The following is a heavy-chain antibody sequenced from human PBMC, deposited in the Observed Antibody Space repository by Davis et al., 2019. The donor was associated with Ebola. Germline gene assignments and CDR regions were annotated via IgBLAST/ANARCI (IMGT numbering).Heavy chain of an antibody. V-gene: IGHV1-18*04. J-gene: IGHJ3*02. CDR1: GYTFTSYG. Sequence: ASVKVSCKASGYTFTSYGISWVRQAPGQGLEWMGWISAYNGNTNYAQKLQGRVTMTTDTSTSTAYMELRSLRSDDTAVYYCARDWTMIPRFDAFDIWGQGTMVTVSS. CDR3: ARDWTMIPRFDAFDI. CDR2: ISAYNGNT. D-gene: IGHD3-22*01.